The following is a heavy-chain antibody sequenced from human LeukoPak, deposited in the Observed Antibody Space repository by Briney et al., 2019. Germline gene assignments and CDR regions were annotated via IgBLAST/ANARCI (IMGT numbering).Heavy chain of an antibody. D-gene: IGHD5-18*01. CDR3: AKASYGDDFDY. J-gene: IGHJ4*02. CDR1: GFAFDDFA. V-gene: IGHV3-9*03. Sequence: SGGSLRLSCAASGFAFDDFAMHWVRQASGKGLEWVSAISWNSGTIAYTDSVKGRFTISRDNANKFLYLEMNSLSPEDMAVYYCAKASYGDDFDYWGQGTLVTVSS. CDR2: ISWNSGTI.